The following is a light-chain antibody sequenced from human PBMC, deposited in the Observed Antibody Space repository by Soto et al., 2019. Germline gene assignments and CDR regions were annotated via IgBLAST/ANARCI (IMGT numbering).Light chain of an antibody. CDR1: QSISSW. V-gene: IGKV1-5*03. J-gene: IGKJ3*01. CDR2: KAS. Sequence: DIQMTQSPSTLSASVGDRVTITCRASQSISSWLAWYQQKPGKAPKLLIYKASSLESGVPSRFSGSGSGTEFTLTISSLQPDDSATYYCKQYNSYSLFTFGPGTKVDIK. CDR3: KQYNSYSLFT.